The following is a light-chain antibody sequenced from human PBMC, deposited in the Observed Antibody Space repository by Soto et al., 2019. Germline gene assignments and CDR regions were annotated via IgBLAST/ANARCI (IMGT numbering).Light chain of an antibody. CDR3: QQYNKWPRT. V-gene: IGKV3-20*01. J-gene: IGKJ1*01. Sequence: EIVLTQSPGTLSLSPGERATLSCRASQNVNSNFLAWYQQKPGQAPRLLIYGASSRATGIPDRFSGSGSGTDFTLTISRLEPEDFAVYYCQQYNKWPRTFGQGTKVDIK. CDR2: GAS. CDR1: QNVNSNF.